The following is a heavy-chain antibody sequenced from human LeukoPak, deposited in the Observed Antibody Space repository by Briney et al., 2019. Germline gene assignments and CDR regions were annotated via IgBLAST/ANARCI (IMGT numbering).Heavy chain of an antibody. D-gene: IGHD2-2*01. CDR2: IYHSGST. Sequence: PSGTLSLTCAVSGGSISRSNWWSWVRQPPGKGLEWIGEIYHSGSTNYNPSLKSRVTISVDKSKNQFSLKLSSVTAADTAVYYCARDRYQPYRLNWFDPWGQGTLVTVSS. V-gene: IGHV4-4*02. CDR3: ARDRYQPYRLNWFDP. J-gene: IGHJ5*02. CDR1: GGSISRSNW.